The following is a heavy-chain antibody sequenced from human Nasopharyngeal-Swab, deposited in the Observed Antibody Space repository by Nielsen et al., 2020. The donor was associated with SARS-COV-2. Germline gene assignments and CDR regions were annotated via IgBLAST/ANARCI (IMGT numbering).Heavy chain of an antibody. D-gene: IGHD1-14*01. CDR1: GFTFGHYA. CDR2: MTVGAGGT. CDR3: AKRRYGDL. J-gene: IGHJ2*01. Sequence: GASLKISCAASGFTFGHYAVIWVRQAPGKGLEWVSSMTVGAGGTSYADSVKGRFTISVDSSKNILYLQMNSLRAEDTAIYYCAKRRYGDLWGRGTLVTVSS. V-gene: IGHV3-23*01.